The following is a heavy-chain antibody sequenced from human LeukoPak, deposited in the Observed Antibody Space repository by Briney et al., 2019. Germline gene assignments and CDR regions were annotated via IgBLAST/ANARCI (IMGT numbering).Heavy chain of an antibody. CDR2: ISWNSGSA. D-gene: IGHD5-12*01. V-gene: IGHV3-9*01. CDR1: GFTFDDYS. CDR3: AKDRTYSAYAALDY. Sequence: PGGSLRLYCAASGFTFDDYSMHWVRQAPGKGLEWVSGISWNSGSAGYADSVKGRFTISRDSAKNSLYLQMNSLRTEDTALYYCAKDRTYSAYAALDYWGQGTLVTVSS. J-gene: IGHJ4*02.